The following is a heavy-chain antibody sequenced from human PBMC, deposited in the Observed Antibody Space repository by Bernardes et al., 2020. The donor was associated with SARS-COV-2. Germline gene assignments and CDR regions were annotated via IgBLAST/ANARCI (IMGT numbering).Heavy chain of an antibody. D-gene: IGHD4-17*01. Sequence: ASVKVACKVSGYTLTELSMHWVRQAPGKGLEWMGGFDPEDGETIYAQKFQGRVTMTEDTSTDTAYMELSSLRSEDTAEYYCATTNSTVTTLILYYYYYGMDVWGQGTTVTVSS. CDR3: ATTNSTVTTLILYYYYYGMDV. J-gene: IGHJ6*02. CDR1: GYTLTELS. V-gene: IGHV1-24*01. CDR2: FDPEDGET.